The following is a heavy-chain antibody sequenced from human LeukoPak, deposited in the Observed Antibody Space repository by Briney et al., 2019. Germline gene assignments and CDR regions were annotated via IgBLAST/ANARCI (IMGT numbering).Heavy chain of an antibody. J-gene: IGHJ4*02. D-gene: IGHD1-26*01. CDR3: ASYTSSGSFFDY. V-gene: IGHV4-4*07. CDR2: IYTSGST. Sequence: SETLSLTCTVSGGSISSYYWSWIRQPAGKGLEWIWRIYTSGSTYYNPSLESRVTISVDNSKNQFSQKLSSVTAADMAVYYCASYTSSGSFFDYWGQGTLVTVSS. CDR1: GGSISSYY.